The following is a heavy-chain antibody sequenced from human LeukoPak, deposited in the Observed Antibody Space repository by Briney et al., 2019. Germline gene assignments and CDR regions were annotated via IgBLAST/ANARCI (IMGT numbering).Heavy chain of an antibody. Sequence: GGSLRLSCAASGFTFSSYSMNWVRQAPGKGLEWVSYISSSSSTIYYADSVKGRFTISRDNAKNSLYLQMNSLRAEDTAVYYCASAHIPARRWDYYYYYYMDVWGKGTTVTVSS. V-gene: IGHV3-48*01. CDR3: ASAHIPARRWDYYYYYYMDV. CDR1: GFTFSSYS. J-gene: IGHJ6*03. D-gene: IGHD6-6*01. CDR2: ISSSSSTI.